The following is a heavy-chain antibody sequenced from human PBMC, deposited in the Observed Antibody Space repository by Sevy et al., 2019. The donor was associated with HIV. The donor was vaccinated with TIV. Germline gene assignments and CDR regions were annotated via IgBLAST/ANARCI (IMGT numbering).Heavy chain of an antibody. CDR1: GDSVSSNSAA. V-gene: IGHV6-1*01. CDR2: TYYRSKWYN. D-gene: IGHD3-22*01. Sequence: QSQTPSLTCAISGDSVSSNSAAWNWIRQSPSRGLEWLGRTYYRSKWYNDYAVSVKSRITINPDTSKNQFSLQLNSVTPEDTAVYYCAREGGPTYYYDSSGYWSDYYFDYWGQGTLVTVSS. J-gene: IGHJ4*02. CDR3: AREGGPTYYYDSSGYWSDYYFDY.